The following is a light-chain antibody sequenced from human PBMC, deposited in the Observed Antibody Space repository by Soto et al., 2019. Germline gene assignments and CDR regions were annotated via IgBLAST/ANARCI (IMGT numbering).Light chain of an antibody. CDR1: QSISTW. V-gene: IGKV1-5*03. Sequence: DIQMTQSPSILSASVGDRVTITCRASQSISTWLAWYQQKPGKAPKLLIFKAASLERGVQSRYRGRGSGTEFTLTISRLQPDDFATYYCQQYNSYPYTVGQGTQLEIK. J-gene: IGKJ2*01. CDR3: QQYNSYPYT. CDR2: KAA.